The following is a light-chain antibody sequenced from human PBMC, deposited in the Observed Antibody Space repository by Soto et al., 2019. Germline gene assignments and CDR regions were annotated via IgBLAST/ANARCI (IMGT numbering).Light chain of an antibody. V-gene: IGKV1-39*01. CDR2: AAS. J-gene: IGKJ1*01. CDR1: QYISSS. CDR3: QQSYNDPRT. Sequence: DIQMTQSPSSLSASVGDRVTITCRASQYISSSLNWYQQKPGKAPKLLIYAASSLQSGVPSRFSGSGSGTDFTLTISSLQPEDFATYYCQQSYNDPRTFGQGTKVDIK.